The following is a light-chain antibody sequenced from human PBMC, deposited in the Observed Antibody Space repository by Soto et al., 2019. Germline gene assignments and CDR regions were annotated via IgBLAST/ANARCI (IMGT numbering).Light chain of an antibody. CDR2: AAS. J-gene: IGKJ2*01. CDR3: QQYNNWPPNT. V-gene: IGKV3-15*01. CDR1: QSVSGN. Sequence: ETVMTQSPATLSVSPGERAILSCRASQSVSGNLAWYQQKPGQAPRLLIYAASSRAAGIPPRFSGSGSGTEFTLTISSLQSEDFAVYYCQQYNNWPPNTFGQGTKLEI.